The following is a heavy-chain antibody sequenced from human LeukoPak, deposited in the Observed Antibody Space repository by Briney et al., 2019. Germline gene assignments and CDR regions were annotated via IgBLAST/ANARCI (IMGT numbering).Heavy chain of an antibody. CDR1: GGSISSYY. CDR3: ARSGILTGYRNAFDI. J-gene: IGHJ3*02. V-gene: IGHV4-4*07. Sequence: SETLSLTCTVSGGSISSYYWSWIRQPAGKGLEWIGRIYTSGSTNYNPSLKSRVTMSVDTSKNQFSLKLSSVTAADTAVYYCARSGILTGYRNAFDIWGQGTMVTVS. D-gene: IGHD3-9*01. CDR2: IYTSGST.